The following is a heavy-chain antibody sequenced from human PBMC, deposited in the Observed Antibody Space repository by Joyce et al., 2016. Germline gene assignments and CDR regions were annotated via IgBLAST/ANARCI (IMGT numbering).Heavy chain of an antibody. CDR3: ARRGKTAAGIFFDY. D-gene: IGHD6-25*01. CDR1: GYTFSNYW. CDR2: VYPDDADS. Sequence: VQLVQSRAEVKKPGESLKISCKVSGYTFSNYWNGWVRQMPGKGLEWMGIVYPDDADSRYSPSSQGQVTITADKSISTAYLQWRSLKASDTAIYYCARRGKTAAGIFFDYWGHGTLVTVSP. J-gene: IGHJ4*01. V-gene: IGHV5-51*01.